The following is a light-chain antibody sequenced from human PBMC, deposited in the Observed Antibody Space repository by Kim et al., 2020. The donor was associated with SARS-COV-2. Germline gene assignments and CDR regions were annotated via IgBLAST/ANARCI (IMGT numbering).Light chain of an antibody. CDR3: HSLDISTAV. J-gene: IGLJ3*02. CDR2: HDS. V-gene: IGLV3-1*01. CDR1: KLGDKY. Sequence: SYELTQPPSVSASPGQTASITCSGDKLGDKYACWYQQNPGQSPVLVIYHDSKRPSGFPARFSGSNSGNTATLTISGTQAMDDSAYSCHSLDISTAVF.